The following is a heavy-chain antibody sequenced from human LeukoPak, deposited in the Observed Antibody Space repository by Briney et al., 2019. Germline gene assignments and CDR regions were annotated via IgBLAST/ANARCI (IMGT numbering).Heavy chain of an antibody. CDR1: GFSLSTSGMC. D-gene: IGHD6-19*01. V-gene: IGHV2-70*11. Sequence: SGPTLVKPTQTLTLTCTFSGFSLSTSGMCVSWIRQPPGKALEWLARIDWDDDKYYSTSLKTRLTISKDTSKNQVVLTMTNMDPVDTATYYCARMGVAVAGTSYYYMDAWGKGTTVTISS. CDR3: ARMGVAVAGTSYYYMDA. CDR2: IDWDDDK. J-gene: IGHJ6*03.